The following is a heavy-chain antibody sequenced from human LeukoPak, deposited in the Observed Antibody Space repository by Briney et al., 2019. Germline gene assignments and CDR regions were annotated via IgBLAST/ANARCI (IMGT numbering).Heavy chain of an antibody. V-gene: IGHV1-18*01. CDR2: ISAYNGNT. Sequence: ASVKVPCKASGYTFTSYGISWVRQATGQGLEWMGWISAYNGNTNYAQKLQGRVTITADESTSTAYMELSSLRSEDTAVYYCASLPSGYDSSGYYYPRFDYWGQGTLVTVSS. CDR1: GYTFTSYG. D-gene: IGHD3-22*01. J-gene: IGHJ4*02. CDR3: ASLPSGYDSSGYYYPRFDY.